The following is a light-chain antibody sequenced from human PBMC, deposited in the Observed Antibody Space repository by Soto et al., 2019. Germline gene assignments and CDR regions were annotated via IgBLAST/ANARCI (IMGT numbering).Light chain of an antibody. CDR3: QQYGSSRWT. Sequence: EIVLTQSPATLSLSPGERATLSCRASQSVSSYLAWYQQKPGQAPRLLIYGASSRATDIPDRFSGSGSGTDFTLTISRLEPEDFAVYYCQQYGSSRWTFGQGTKVDIK. CDR1: QSVSSY. CDR2: GAS. V-gene: IGKV3-20*01. J-gene: IGKJ1*01.